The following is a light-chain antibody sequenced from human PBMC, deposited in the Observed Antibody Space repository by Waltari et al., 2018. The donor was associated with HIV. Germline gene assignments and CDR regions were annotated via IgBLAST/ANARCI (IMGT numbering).Light chain of an antibody. CDR1: SGHSNYD. CDR3: QTWDTGIRV. J-gene: IGLJ3*02. CDR2: LNSDGSH. Sequence: QLVLTQSPSASASLGASVKFTCTLSSGHSNYDIAWHQQQPEKGPRYLMKLNSDGSHSKGDGIPDRFSGSSSGAERYLTISRLQSEDEADYYCQTWDTGIRVFGGGTKLTVL. V-gene: IGLV4-69*01.